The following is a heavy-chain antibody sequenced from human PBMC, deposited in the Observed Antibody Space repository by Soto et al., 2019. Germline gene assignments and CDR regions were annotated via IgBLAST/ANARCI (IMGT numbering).Heavy chain of an antibody. CDR2: ISWDGGST. CDR3: AKDIEVVAATGYGMDY. CDR1: GFTFDDYT. D-gene: IGHD2-15*01. V-gene: IGHV3-43*01. Sequence: EVQLVESGGVAVQPGGSLRLSCAASGFTFDDYTMHWVRQAPGKGLEWVSLISWDGGSTYYADSVKGRFTISRDNSKNCLYLQMNSLRTEDTALYYCAKDIEVVAATGYGMDYWGQGTLVTVSS. J-gene: IGHJ4*02.